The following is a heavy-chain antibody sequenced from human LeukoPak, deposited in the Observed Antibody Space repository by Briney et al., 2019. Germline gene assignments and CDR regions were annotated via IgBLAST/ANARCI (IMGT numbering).Heavy chain of an antibody. J-gene: IGHJ5*02. CDR3: AREGIAAAGTNWFDP. D-gene: IGHD6-13*01. V-gene: IGHV1-69*05. Sequence: ASVKVSCKASGGTFSSYAISWVRQAPGQGLEWMGGIIPIFGTANYAQKFQGRVTITTDESTGTAYMELSSLRSEDTAVYYCAREGIAAAGTNWFDPWGQGTLVTVSS. CDR2: IIPIFGTA. CDR1: GGTFSSYA.